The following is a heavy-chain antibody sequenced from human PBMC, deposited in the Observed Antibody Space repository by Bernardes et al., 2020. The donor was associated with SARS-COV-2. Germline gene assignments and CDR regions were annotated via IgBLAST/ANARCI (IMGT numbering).Heavy chain of an antibody. CDR1: GGSISSSNW. J-gene: IGHJ6*02. D-gene: IGHD1-1*01. V-gene: IGHV4-4*02. CDR2: IYHSGST. CDR3: ASRKVEMPTIALEYFAMYL. Sequence: SETLSLTCAVSGGSISSSNWWSCVRQPPGKGLEWIGEIYHSGSTNYNPSLKSRVTISVDKSKNQVSLKLSSVTAADTAVYYCASRKVEMPTIALEYFAMYLWGQGTTVTVSS.